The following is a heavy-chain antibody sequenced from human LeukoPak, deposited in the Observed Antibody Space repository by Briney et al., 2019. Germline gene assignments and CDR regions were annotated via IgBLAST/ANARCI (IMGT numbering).Heavy chain of an antibody. V-gene: IGHV1-18*01. CDR2: ISGYNSKT. J-gene: IGHJ4*02. CDR1: DYPFTEFG. D-gene: IGHD1-26*01. Sequence: GASVKVSCKASDYPFTEFGVSWVRQAPGQGLEWMGWISGYNSKTHYARKFQGRVTMTTDTSTTTAYMELRTLRSDDTAVYYCARVLLVEDSESHYFDHWGQGTLVTATS. CDR3: ARVLLVEDSESHYFDH.